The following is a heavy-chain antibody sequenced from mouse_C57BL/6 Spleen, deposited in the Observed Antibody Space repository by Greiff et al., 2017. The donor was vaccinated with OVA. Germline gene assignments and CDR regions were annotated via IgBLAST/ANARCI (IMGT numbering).Heavy chain of an antibody. CDR3: TTDGYVDY. V-gene: IGHV14-4*01. CDR1: GFNIKDDY. D-gene: IGHD2-3*01. J-gene: IGHJ2*01. Sequence: VQLQQSGAELVRPGASVKLSCTASGFNIKDDYMHWVKQRPEQGLEWIGWIDPENGDTEYASKFQGKATITADTSSNTAYLQLSSLTSEDTAVYYCTTDGYVDYWGQGTTLTVS. CDR2: IDPENGDT.